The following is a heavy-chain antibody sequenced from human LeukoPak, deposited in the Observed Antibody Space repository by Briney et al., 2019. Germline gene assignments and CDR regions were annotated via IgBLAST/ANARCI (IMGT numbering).Heavy chain of an antibody. CDR1: GFTFSSYS. CDR2: ISSSSTI. V-gene: IGHV3-48*01. Sequence: GGSLRLSCAASGFTFSSYSMNWVRQAPGKGLEWVSYISSSSTIYYADSVKGRFTISRDNAKNSLYLQMNSLRAEDTAVYYCASGSGSYHTVDYWGQGTLVTVSS. J-gene: IGHJ4*02. CDR3: ASGSGSYHTVDY. D-gene: IGHD1-26*01.